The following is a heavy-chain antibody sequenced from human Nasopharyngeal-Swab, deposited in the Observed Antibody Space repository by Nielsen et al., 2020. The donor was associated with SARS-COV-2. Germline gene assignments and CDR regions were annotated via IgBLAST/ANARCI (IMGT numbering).Heavy chain of an antibody. CDR3: ARDNTVAGASPLVTPLDSYYYYGMDV. Sequence: WIRQPPGKGLEWIGEINHSGSTNYNPSLKSRVTISVDTSKNQFSLKLSSVTAADTAVYYCARDNTVAGASPLVTPLDSYYYYGMDVWGQGTAVTVSS. J-gene: IGHJ6*02. CDR2: INHSGST. V-gene: IGHV4-34*01. D-gene: IGHD6-19*01.